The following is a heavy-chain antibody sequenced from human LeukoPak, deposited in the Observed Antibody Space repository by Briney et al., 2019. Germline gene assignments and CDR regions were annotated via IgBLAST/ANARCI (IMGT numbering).Heavy chain of an antibody. V-gene: IGHV3-23*01. CDR2: ISGSGGTT. CDR3: ASGPELYYFDY. Sequence: GGSLRLSCAASGFTFSSYAMSWVRQAAGKGLEWVSSISGSGGTTYHADSVKGRFTISRDNSKNTLYLQMNSLRADDTAVYYCASGPELYYFDYWGQGTLVTVSS. D-gene: IGHD2-15*01. J-gene: IGHJ4*02. CDR1: GFTFSSYA.